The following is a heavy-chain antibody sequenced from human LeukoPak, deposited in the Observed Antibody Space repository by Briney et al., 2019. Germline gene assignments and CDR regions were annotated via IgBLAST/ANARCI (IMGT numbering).Heavy chain of an antibody. CDR1: GGSISSSSYH. Sequence: SETLSLTCTVSGGSISSSSYHWGWIRQPPGKGLEWIGSIYYSGSTYYNPSLKSRVTISVDTSKNQFSLKLSSVTAADTAVYYCAREIAVAWRDFDYWGQGTLVTVSS. D-gene: IGHD6-19*01. V-gene: IGHV4-39*01. J-gene: IGHJ4*02. CDR2: IYYSGST. CDR3: AREIAVAWRDFDY.